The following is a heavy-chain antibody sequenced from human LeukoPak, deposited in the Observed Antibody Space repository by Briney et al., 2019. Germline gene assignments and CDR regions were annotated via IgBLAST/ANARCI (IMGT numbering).Heavy chain of an antibody. D-gene: IGHD4/OR15-4a*01. Sequence: GGFLRLSCAASAFTFSDYYMSWIRQAPGKGLEWVSSISSSSSYIYYADSVKGRFTISRDNAKNSLYLQMNSLRAEDMAVYYCARDSSYGSNFDHFDYWGQGTLVTVSS. CDR2: ISSSSSYI. J-gene: IGHJ4*02. V-gene: IGHV3-11*06. CDR1: AFTFSDYY. CDR3: ARDSSYGSNFDHFDY.